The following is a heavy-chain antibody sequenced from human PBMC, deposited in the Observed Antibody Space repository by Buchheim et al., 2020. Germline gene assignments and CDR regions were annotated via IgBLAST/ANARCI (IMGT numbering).Heavy chain of an antibody. V-gene: IGHV3-7*01. CDR2: IKQDGSET. J-gene: IGHJ4*02. CDR1: GFIFNKFW. D-gene: IGHD5-18*01. Sequence: EMQLVESGGGLVQPGGSLRLSCAASGFIFNKFWMTWVRQAPGKGLEWVANIKQDGSETSYVDSVKGRFTISRDNAKHSLYLQMRSLRAEDTALYYCARDVDTNFWGQGTL. CDR3: ARDVDTNF.